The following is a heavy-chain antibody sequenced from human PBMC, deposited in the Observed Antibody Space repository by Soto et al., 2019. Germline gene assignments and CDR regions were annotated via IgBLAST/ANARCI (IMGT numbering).Heavy chain of an antibody. Sequence: PGESLKISCKGSGYSLTSYWISWVRQMPGKGLEWMGRIDPSDSYTNYSPSFQGHVTTSADKSISTAYLQWSSLKASDTAMYYCARQKHNVDTVDFDYWGQGTLVTVSS. CDR1: GYSLTSYW. CDR2: IDPSDSYT. V-gene: IGHV5-10-1*01. CDR3: ARQKHNVDTVDFDY. J-gene: IGHJ4*02. D-gene: IGHD5-18*01.